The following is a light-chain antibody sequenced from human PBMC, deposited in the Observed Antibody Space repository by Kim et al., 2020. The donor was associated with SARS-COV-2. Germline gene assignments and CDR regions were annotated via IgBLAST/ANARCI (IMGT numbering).Light chain of an antibody. CDR3: NSRDSNDNVV. CDR1: SRRSYY. J-gene: IGLJ2*01. Sequence: ALGKTVRITCQGDSRRSYYATWYQQKPGQAPILVIYGKNNRPSGIPDRFSGSSSGNTASLTITGTQAGDEADYYCNSRDSNDNVVFGGGTKLTVL. CDR2: GKN. V-gene: IGLV3-19*01.